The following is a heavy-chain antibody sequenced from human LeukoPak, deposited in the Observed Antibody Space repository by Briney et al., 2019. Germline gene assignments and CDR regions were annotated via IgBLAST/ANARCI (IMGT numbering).Heavy chain of an antibody. CDR3: ARESYWGSSAKGFDY. J-gene: IGHJ4*02. D-gene: IGHD7-27*01. Sequence: GGSLRLSCAASGFIFTDYSINWVRQAPGKGLEWISYIDKTSSNIYYADSVKGRFTISRDNAKNSLYLQMNSLRAEDTAVHYCARESYWGSSAKGFDYWGQGALVTVSS. V-gene: IGHV3-48*01. CDR2: IDKTSSNI. CDR1: GFIFTDYS.